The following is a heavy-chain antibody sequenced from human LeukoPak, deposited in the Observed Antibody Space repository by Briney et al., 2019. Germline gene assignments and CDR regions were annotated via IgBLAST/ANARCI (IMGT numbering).Heavy chain of an antibody. J-gene: IGHJ4*02. CDR3: ARDSSGWIFDY. D-gene: IGHD6-19*01. V-gene: IGHV3-66*01. CDR2: IYSGGST. CDR1: GFTVSSNY. Sequence: GGSLRLSCAASGFTVSSNYMNWVRQAPGKGLEWVSAIYSGGSTYYADSVKGRFTISRDNSKNTLYLQMNSPRAEDTAVYYCARDSSGWIFDYWGQGTLVTVSS.